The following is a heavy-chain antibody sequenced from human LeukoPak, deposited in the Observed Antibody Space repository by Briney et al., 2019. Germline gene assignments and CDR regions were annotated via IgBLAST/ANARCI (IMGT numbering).Heavy chain of an antibody. J-gene: IGHJ4*02. CDR3: SRVYRQWQVSDYFDY. Sequence: GGSLRLSCAASGFTFSDYYMSWIRQAPGKGLEWVSYISSSGSTIYYADSVKGRSTISSDNAKNSLFLQINILRSENTAVYCCSRVYRQWQVSDYFDYWGQGTLVTVSS. D-gene: IGHD6-19*01. V-gene: IGHV3-11*01. CDR2: ISSSGSTI. CDR1: GFTFSDYY.